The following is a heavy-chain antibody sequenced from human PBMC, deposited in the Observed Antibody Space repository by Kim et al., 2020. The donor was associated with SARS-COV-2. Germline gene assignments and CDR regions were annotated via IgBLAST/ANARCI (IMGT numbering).Heavy chain of an antibody. CDR1: GFTFSSYA. Sequence: GGSLRLSCAVSGFTFSSYAMSWVRQAPGKGLEWVSTISGSGGNTYYADSVKGRFTISRDNSKNTLFLQMNSLRAEDTALYYCAKDPSPIAARANFDYWGQGTLVTVSS. V-gene: IGHV3-23*01. CDR2: ISGSGGNT. CDR3: AKDPSPIAARANFDY. J-gene: IGHJ4*02. D-gene: IGHD6-6*01.